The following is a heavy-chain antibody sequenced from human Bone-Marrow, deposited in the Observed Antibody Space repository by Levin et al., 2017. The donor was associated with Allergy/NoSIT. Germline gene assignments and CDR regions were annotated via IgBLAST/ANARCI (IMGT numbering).Heavy chain of an antibody. CDR1: GFTFSDYW. Sequence: QTGGSLRLSCAVSGFTFSDYWMSWVRQAPGKGLDCVANIKQDGTEKYYLDSVKGRFTISRDNAKNLMYLQMDSLRGEDTAVYYCARGEDYFDGWGQGTLVTVSS. V-gene: IGHV3-7*01. CDR3: ARGEDYFDG. CDR2: IKQDGTEK. J-gene: IGHJ4*02.